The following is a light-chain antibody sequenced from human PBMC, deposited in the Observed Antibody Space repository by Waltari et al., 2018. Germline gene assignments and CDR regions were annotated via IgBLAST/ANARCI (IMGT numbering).Light chain of an antibody. V-gene: IGKV1-33*01. CDR3: QQHDSLPIT. CDR2: DAF. J-gene: IGKJ4*01. Sequence: DIQMTQSPSSLSASVGDRVTITCQASQDITDYLNRYQHKPGKAPKLLIYDAFNLETGVPSRFSGSGSGTDFTFTISSLQAEDIATYYCQQHDSLPITFGGGTKVEIK. CDR1: QDITDY.